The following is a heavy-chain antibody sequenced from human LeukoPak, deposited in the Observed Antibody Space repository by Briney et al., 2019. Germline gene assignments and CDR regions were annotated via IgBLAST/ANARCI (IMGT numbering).Heavy chain of an antibody. CDR1: GFTFSNYA. J-gene: IGHJ4*02. V-gene: IGHV3-21*01. CDR3: ARDREATDYGDYYFDY. CDR2: ISSSGTYI. D-gene: IGHD4-17*01. Sequence: GGSLRLSCAASGFTFSNYAMSWVRQAPGKGLEWVSSISSSGTYIYYGDSLKGRFTISRDNAKNSLYLQINSLRAEDTAVYYCARDREATDYGDYYFDYWGQGTLLTVSS.